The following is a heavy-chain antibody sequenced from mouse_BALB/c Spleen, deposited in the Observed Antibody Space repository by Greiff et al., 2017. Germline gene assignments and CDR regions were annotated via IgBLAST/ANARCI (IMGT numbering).Heavy chain of an antibody. J-gene: IGHJ3*01. CDR2: ISSGGSYT. CDR1: GFTFSSYG. CDR3: AIDSRAY. Sequence: EVQVVESGGDLVKPGGSLKLSCAASGFTFSSYGMSWVRQTPDKRLEWVATISSGGSYTYYPDSVKGRFTISRDNAKNTLYLQMSSLKSEDTAMYYCAIDSRAYWGQGTLVTVSA. V-gene: IGHV5-6*01.